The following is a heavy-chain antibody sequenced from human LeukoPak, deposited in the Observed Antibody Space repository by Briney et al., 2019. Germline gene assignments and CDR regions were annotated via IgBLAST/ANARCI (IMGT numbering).Heavy chain of an antibody. Sequence: GGSLRLSCAASGLTFSSHWMHWVRQAPGKGLEWVSAISGSGGSSYYADSVKGRFTISRDNSKNTLYLQMNSLRAEDTAVYYCAKLVLGYCSSTSCYASYWGQGTLVTVSS. CDR2: ISGSGGSS. D-gene: IGHD2-2*01. J-gene: IGHJ4*02. V-gene: IGHV3-23*01. CDR1: GLTFSSHW. CDR3: AKLVLGYCSSTSCYASY.